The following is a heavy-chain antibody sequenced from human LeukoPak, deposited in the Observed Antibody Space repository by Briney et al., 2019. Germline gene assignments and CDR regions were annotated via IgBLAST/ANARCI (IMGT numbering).Heavy chain of an antibody. CDR1: GGSFSDFY. Sequence: KPSETLSLTCAVYGGSFSDFYWSWIRQTPGKGLEWIGEINHSGTTNYNPSLKSRVIISVDTSKNQLSLKLSSVTAADTAVYYWARGDLVGDFWGQGTLVTVCS. V-gene: IGHV4-34*01. J-gene: IGHJ4*02. CDR2: INHSGTT. D-gene: IGHD3-10*01. CDR3: ARGDLVGDF.